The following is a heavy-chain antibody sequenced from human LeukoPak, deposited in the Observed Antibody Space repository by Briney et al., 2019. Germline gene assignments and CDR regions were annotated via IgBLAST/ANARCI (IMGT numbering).Heavy chain of an antibody. CDR3: ARDSYTSSMDS. CDR2: IYYSGST. Sequence: SETLSLTCTVSGGSVSSGSYYWSWIRQPPGKGLEWIGYIYYSGSTNYNPSLKSRVTISVDTSKNQFSLKVSSVTAADTAVYYCARDSYTSSMDSWGQGTLVTVSS. CDR1: GGSVSSGSYY. V-gene: IGHV4-61*01. D-gene: IGHD6-6*01. J-gene: IGHJ1*01.